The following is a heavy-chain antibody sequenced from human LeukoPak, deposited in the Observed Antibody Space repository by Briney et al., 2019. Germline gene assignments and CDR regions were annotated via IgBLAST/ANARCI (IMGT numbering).Heavy chain of an antibody. CDR2: ISKDAKSN. J-gene: IGHJ4*02. CDR1: GFTFSSYG. CDR3: ARSPTVVTSSFDY. D-gene: IGHD4-23*01. Sequence: GGSLRLSCATSGFTFSSYGMHWVRQVPGKGLEWVAVISKDAKSNYHVDSVKGRFTISRDNSKNTLYLQMNSLRVEDTAVYYCARSPTVVTSSFDYWGQGTLVTVSS. V-gene: IGHV3-30*03.